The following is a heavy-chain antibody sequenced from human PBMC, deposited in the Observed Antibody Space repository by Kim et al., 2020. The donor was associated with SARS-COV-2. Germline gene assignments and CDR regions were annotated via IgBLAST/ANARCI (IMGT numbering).Heavy chain of an antibody. CDR3: ARGEGGYKAPFDY. D-gene: IGHD5-12*01. J-gene: IGHJ4*02. Sequence: YNRSLQSRVTIAVDTSKNQFSLKLSSVPAADTAVYYCARGEGGYKAPFDYWGQGTLVTVSS. V-gene: IGHV4-34*13.